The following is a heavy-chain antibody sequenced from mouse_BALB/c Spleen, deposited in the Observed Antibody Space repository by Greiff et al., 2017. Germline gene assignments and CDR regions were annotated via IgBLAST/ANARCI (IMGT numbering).Heavy chain of an antibody. Sequence: QVQLQQSGAELVKPGASVKMSCKASGYTFTSYWMHWVKQRPGQGLEWIGVIDPSDSYTSYNQKFKGKATLTVDTSSSTAYMQLSSLTSEDSAVYYCTRFYGSSYGYFDVWGAGTTVTVSS. CDR2: IDPSDSYT. CDR1: GYTFTSYW. CDR3: TRFYGSSYGYFDV. V-gene: IGHV1S127*01. D-gene: IGHD1-1*01. J-gene: IGHJ1*01.